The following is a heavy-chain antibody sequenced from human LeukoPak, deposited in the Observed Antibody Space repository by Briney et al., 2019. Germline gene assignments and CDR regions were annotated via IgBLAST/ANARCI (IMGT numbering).Heavy chain of an antibody. Sequence: GGSLRLSCAASGFTFSSYGMSWVRQAPGKGLEWVSVFSRSGGTYYADSVKGRFTISRDNSKSTLYLQMNSLRAEDTAVYYCAKRDNSGWYYFDLWGQGTLVTVSS. D-gene: IGHD6-19*01. CDR1: GFTFSSYG. V-gene: IGHV3-23*01. J-gene: IGHJ4*02. CDR2: FSRSGGT. CDR3: AKRDNSGWYYFDL.